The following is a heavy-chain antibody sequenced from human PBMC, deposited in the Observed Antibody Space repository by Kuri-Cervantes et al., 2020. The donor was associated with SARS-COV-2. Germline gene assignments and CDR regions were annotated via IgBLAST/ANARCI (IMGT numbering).Heavy chain of an antibody. CDR2: ISGSGGRT. CDR3: AKDPSSTTMEYYFDY. V-gene: IGHV3-23*01. CDR1: GFTIYNYA. J-gene: IGHJ4*02. Sequence: GESLKISCTVSGFTIYNYAMMWVRQAPGKGLEWVSVISGSGGRTNYADSVKGRFTISRDNAKNSLYLQMNSLRAEDTALYYCAKDPSSTTMEYYFDYWGQGTLVTVSS. D-gene: IGHD2-2*01.